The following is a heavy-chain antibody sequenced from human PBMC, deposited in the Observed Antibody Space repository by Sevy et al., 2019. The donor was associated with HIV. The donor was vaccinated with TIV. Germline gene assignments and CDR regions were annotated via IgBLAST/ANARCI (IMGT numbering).Heavy chain of an antibody. CDR3: ARDYSGSYYRFDL. J-gene: IGHJ4*01. CDR2: ITRDGKTK. CDR1: GFSFSSSS. V-gene: IGHV3-48*02. D-gene: IGHD1-26*01. Sequence: GGSLRLSCAASGFSFSSSSMSWLRQAPGKGLEWLAYITRDGKTKYYADFVKGRFTISRDNAQNSLFLQLNSLRDEDTAVYYCARDYSGSYYRFDLWGHGTLVTVSS.